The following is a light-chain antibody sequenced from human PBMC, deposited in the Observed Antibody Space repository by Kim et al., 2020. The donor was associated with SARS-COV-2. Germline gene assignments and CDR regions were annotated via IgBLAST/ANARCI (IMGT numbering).Light chain of an antibody. CDR1: KLGDKY. J-gene: IGLJ2*01. CDR3: QAWGSSTVV. Sequence: VSPGQTASITCSGDKLGDKYACWYQQKPGQSPVLVIYQDSKRPSGIPKRFSGSNSGNTATLTISGTQAMDEADYYCQAWGSSTVVFGGGTKLTVL. V-gene: IGLV3-1*01. CDR2: QDS.